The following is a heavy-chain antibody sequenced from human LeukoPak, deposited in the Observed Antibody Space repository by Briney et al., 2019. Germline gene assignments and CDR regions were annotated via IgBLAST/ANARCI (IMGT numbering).Heavy chain of an antibody. D-gene: IGHD6-13*01. Sequence: GGSLRLSCAASGFTFSSYAMSWVRQAPGKGLEWVSAISGSGGSTHYADSVKGRFTISRDNSKNTLYLQMNSLRAEDTAVYYCAKGSAAAGSRLFDPWGQGTLVTVSS. CDR3: AKGSAAAGSRLFDP. CDR2: ISGSGGST. V-gene: IGHV3-23*01. J-gene: IGHJ5*02. CDR1: GFTFSSYA.